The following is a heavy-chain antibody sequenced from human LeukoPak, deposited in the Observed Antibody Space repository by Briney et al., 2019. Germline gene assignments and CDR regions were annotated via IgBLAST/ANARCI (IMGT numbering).Heavy chain of an antibody. CDR3: TIGNYYYYYMDV. V-gene: IGHV1-18*01. CDR2: ISAYNGNT. J-gene: IGHJ6*03. Sequence: ASVKVSCKASGGTFSSYAISWVRQAPGQGLEWMGWISAYNGNTNYAQKLQGRVTMTTDTSTSTAYVELRSLRSDDTAVYYCTIGNYYYYYMDVWGKGTTVTVSS. CDR1: GGTFSSYA.